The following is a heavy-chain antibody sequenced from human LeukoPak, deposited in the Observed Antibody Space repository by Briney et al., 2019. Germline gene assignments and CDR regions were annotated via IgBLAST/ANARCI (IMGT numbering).Heavy chain of an antibody. J-gene: IGHJ5*02. D-gene: IGHD3-10*01. Sequence: SETLSLTCTVFGGSFSGYFWSWIRQPPGKGLEWIGEIIHSGGTNYNPSLKSRVTILVDTSKNHFSLNLSSVTAADTAVYYCARGQFSYGSGNNWFDPWGQGTLVTVSS. V-gene: IGHV4-34*01. CDR2: IIHSGGT. CDR1: GGSFSGYF. CDR3: ARGQFSYGSGNNWFDP.